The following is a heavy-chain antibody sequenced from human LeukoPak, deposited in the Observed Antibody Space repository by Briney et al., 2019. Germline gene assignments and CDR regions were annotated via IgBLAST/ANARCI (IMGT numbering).Heavy chain of an antibody. D-gene: IGHD3-10*01. CDR1: GGSISSGDYY. J-gene: IGHJ5*02. CDR3: AYGSGSNWFDP. CDR2: IYYSGST. Sequence: SETLSLTCTVSGGSISSGDYYWCWIRQPPGKGLEWIGYIYYSGSTYYNPSLKSLVTISVDTSKNQFSLKLSSVTAADTAVYYCAYGSGSNWFDPWGQGTLVTVSS. V-gene: IGHV4-30-4*08.